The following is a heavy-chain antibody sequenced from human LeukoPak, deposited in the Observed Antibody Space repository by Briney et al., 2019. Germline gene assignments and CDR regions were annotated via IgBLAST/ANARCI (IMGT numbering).Heavy chain of an antibody. Sequence: SETLSLTCTVSGGSISSSSYYWGWIRQPPGKGLEWIGSIYYSGSTYYNPSLKSRVTISVDTSKNQFSLKLSSVTAADTAVYYCARDRPIVMAALGFDPWGQGTLVTVSS. D-gene: IGHD3-22*01. V-gene: IGHV4-39*07. CDR1: GGSISSSSYY. J-gene: IGHJ5*02. CDR2: IYYSGST. CDR3: ARDRPIVMAALGFDP.